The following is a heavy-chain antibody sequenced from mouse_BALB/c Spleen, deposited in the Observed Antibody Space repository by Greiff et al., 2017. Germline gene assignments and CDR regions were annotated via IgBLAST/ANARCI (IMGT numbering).Heavy chain of an antibody. CDR2: IYPYNGGT. CDR1: GYTFTDYN. Sequence: EVKLVESGPELVKPGASVKISCKASGYTFTDYNMHWVKQSHGKSLEWIGYIYPYNGGTGYNQKFKSKATLTVDNSSSTAYMELRSLTSEDSAVYYCARSTNWDGWFAYWGQGTLVTVSA. D-gene: IGHD4-1*02. V-gene: IGHV1S29*02. CDR3: ARSTNWDGWFAY. J-gene: IGHJ3*01.